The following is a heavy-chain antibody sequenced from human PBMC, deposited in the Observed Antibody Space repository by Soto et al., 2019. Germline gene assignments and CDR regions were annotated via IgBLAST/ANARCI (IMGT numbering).Heavy chain of an antibody. J-gene: IGHJ4*02. CDR1: AYTITNYR. Sequence: QVQLVQSGAEVKKPGASVKLSCRSSAYTITNYRMHWVRQAPGQGLEWMGIIDPNGGGTESTQKLQDGVTMTSDRSTDTVYMELSSLSSEDTGMYYGPRETLTTDWYYLDSWGQGTTLTVSS. V-gene: IGHV1-46*04. D-gene: IGHD3-9*01. CDR2: IDPNGGGT. CDR3: PRETLTTDWYYLDS.